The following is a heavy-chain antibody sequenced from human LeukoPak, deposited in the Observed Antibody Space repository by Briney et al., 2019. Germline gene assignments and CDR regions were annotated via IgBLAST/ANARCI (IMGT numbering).Heavy chain of an antibody. V-gene: IGHV4-34*01. D-gene: IGHD3-10*01. CDR3: ARGCPQYYYGSGSYYYYYYMDV. CDR2: INHNGST. CDR1: GGSFSGYY. Sequence: SETLSLTCAVYGGSFSGYYWSWIRQPPGKGLEWIGEINHNGSTNYNPSLKSRVTISVDTSKNQFSLKLSSVTAADTAVYYCARGCPQYYYGSGSYYYYYYMDVWGKGTTVTVSS. J-gene: IGHJ6*03.